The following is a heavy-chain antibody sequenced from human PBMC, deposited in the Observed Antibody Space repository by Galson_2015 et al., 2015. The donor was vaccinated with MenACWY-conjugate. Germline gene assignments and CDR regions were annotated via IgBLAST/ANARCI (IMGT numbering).Heavy chain of an antibody. D-gene: IGHD2-2*01. CDR2: IYYSGST. J-gene: IGHJ3*02. CDR3: ARHDRTAPARSGAFDI. CDR1: GGSISSSSYY. V-gene: IGHV4-39*01. Sequence: SEPLSLTCPVSGGSISSSSYYWDWLRQPPGRGLEWIGTIYYSGSTYYNSSLKSRVTMSVDTSQNQFSLNFSSVTAADTAMYYCARHDRTAPARSGAFDIWGRGTMVTVSS.